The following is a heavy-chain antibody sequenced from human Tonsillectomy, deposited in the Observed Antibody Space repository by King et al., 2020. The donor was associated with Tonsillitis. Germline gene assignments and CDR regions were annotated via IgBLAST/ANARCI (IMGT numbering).Heavy chain of an antibody. CDR1: GGSISSDGYY. CDR2: IYYSGGT. CDR3: ARGKIFGVVVSWFDP. Sequence: VQLQESGPGLVKPSQTLSLTCSVSGGSISSDGYYWSWIRHFPGKGLEWIGNIYYSGGTYYNPSLKSLITISLDTSENQFSLKLSSVTAADTAVYYCARGKIFGVVVSWFDPWGQGTLVTVSS. D-gene: IGHD3-3*01. V-gene: IGHV4-31*01. J-gene: IGHJ5*02.